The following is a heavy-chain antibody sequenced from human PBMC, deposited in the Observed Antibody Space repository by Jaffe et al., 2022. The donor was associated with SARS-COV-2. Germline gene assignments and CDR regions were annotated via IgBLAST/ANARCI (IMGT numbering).Heavy chain of an antibody. CDR3: AKEGYDYATWDY. V-gene: IGHV3-7*01. D-gene: IGHD4-17*01. Sequence: EVQLVESGGGLVQPGGSLRLSCAASGFTFSSHWMSWVRQAPGKGPEWVANIKQDGSEKNYADSVKGRFTISRDNVKNSLYLQMNSLRADDTAVYYCAKEGYDYATWDYWGQGTLVTVSS. J-gene: IGHJ4*02. CDR1: GFTFSSHW. CDR2: IKQDGSEK.